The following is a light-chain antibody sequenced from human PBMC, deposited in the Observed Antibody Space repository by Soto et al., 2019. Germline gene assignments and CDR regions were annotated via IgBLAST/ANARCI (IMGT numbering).Light chain of an antibody. CDR1: TSDVGAYNY. V-gene: IGLV2-14*01. CDR2: EVS. CDR3: SSKTSSSSPFV. J-gene: IGLJ1*01. Sequence: QSALAQPPSVSGSPGQSITISCTGSTSDVGAYNYVSWYKHHPGQAPQLMIYEVSNRPSGVSNRFSGSKSGNTASLTISGLQADDEGDYYCSSKTSSSSPFVFGTGTKLTVL.